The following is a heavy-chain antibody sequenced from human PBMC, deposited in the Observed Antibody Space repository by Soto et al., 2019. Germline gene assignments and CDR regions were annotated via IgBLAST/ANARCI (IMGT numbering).Heavy chain of an antibody. V-gene: IGHV4-39*01. CDR3: ARGTGSFPLFDY. J-gene: IGHJ4*02. Sequence: SETLSLTCTVSGGSISSSSYYWGWIRQPPGKGLEWIGSIYYSGSTYYNPSLKSRVTISVDTSKNQFSLKLSSVTAADTAVYYCARGTGSFPLFDYWGQGTLVTVS. D-gene: IGHD3-10*01. CDR2: IYYSGST. CDR1: GGSISSSSYY.